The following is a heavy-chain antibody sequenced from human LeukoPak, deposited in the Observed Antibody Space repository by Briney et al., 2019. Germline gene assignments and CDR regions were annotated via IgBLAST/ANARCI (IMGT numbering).Heavy chain of an antibody. D-gene: IGHD3-16*01. CDR1: GFTFSSYA. CDR2: ISGSGGST. J-gene: IGHJ5*02. Sequence: GGSLRLSCAASGFTFSSYAMSWVRQAPGKGLEWVSAISGSGGSTYYADSVKGRFTISRDNSKNTLYLQMNSLRAEDTAVYCCARVDPYDYGLNWFDPWGQGTLVTVSS. CDR3: ARVDPYDYGLNWFDP. V-gene: IGHV3-23*01.